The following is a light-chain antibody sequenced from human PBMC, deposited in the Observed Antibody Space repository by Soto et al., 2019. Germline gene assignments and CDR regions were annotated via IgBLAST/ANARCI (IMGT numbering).Light chain of an antibody. CDR2: DAS. CDR1: QSVSSY. Sequence: EIVLTQSPATLSLSPGERATLSCRASQSVSSYLAWYQQKPGQAPRLLIYDASNKDTGIPARFSGSGSGADFTLTLNRLEPEDFAVYYCQHYVSSPLTFGGGTKVDIK. J-gene: IGKJ4*01. V-gene: IGKV3-20*01. CDR3: QHYVSSPLT.